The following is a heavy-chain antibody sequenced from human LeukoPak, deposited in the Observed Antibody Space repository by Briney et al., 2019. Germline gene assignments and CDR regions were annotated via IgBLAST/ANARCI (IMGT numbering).Heavy chain of an antibody. CDR2: ISSSSSYI. D-gene: IGHD3-16*01. Sequence: PGGSLRLSCAASGFTFSNYAMSWVRQAPGKGLEWVSSISSSSSYIYYADSVKGRFTISRDNAKNSLYLQMNSLRAEDTAVYYCAREVPSIMISTRHTIPSWGQGTLVTVSS. CDR1: GFTFSNYA. J-gene: IGHJ5*02. V-gene: IGHV3-21*01. CDR3: AREVPSIMISTRHTIPS.